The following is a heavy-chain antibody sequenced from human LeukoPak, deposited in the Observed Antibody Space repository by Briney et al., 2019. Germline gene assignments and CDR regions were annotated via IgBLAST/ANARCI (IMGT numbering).Heavy chain of an antibody. CDR1: GFTFSSFP. D-gene: IGHD3-16*02. CDR3: AKNRGCRGVSVLPPLDS. Sequence: PGGSLRLSCAASGFTFSSFPMSWVRQAPGKGLEWVSSISGSGGNTYYAASVEGRFTISRDYSKDTLSLQMNSLRAEDTAVYYCAKNRGCRGVSVLPPLDSWGQGTLVTVSS. CDR2: ISGSGGNT. V-gene: IGHV3-23*01. J-gene: IGHJ4*02.